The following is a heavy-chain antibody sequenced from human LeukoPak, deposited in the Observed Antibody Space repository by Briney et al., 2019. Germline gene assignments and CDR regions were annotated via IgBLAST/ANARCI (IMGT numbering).Heavy chain of an antibody. J-gene: IGHJ4*02. CDR3: ARDNNSATDY. D-gene: IGHD1/OR15-1a*01. CDR1: GYSFAAYY. V-gene: IGHV1-2*02. Sequence: ASVKVSCKASGYSFAAYYLHWVRQAPGQGLEWMGWINPQGGGTSSAQKFQGRVTMARDTSITTGYMELNGLTPDDTAVYYCARDNNSATDYWGQGTLVTVSS. CDR2: INPQGGGT.